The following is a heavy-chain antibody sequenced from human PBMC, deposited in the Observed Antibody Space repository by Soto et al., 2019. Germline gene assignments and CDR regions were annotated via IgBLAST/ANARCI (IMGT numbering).Heavy chain of an antibody. Sequence: SETLSLTCTVSGGSISSSSYYWGWIRQPPGKGLEWIGSIYYSGSTYYNPSLKSRVTISVDTSKNQFSLKLSSVTAADTAVYYCARQSRADYYGLGSYDYWGQGTLVTVSS. CDR3: ARQSRADYYGLGSYDY. CDR2: IYYSGST. CDR1: GGSISSSSYY. D-gene: IGHD3-10*01. V-gene: IGHV4-39*01. J-gene: IGHJ4*02.